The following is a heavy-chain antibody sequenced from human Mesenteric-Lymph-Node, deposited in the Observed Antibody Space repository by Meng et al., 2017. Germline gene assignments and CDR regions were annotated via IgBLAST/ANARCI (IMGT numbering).Heavy chain of an antibody. CDR3: ARGMRIAVAGTHDAFDI. Sequence: GSLRLSCTVSGGSISSYYWSWIRQPPGKGLEWIGYIYYSGSTNYNPSLKSRVTISVDTSKNQFSLKLSSVTAADTAVYYCARGMRIAVAGTHDAFDIWGQGTMVTVSS. V-gene: IGHV4-59*01. D-gene: IGHD6-19*01. CDR2: IYYSGST. J-gene: IGHJ3*02. CDR1: GGSISSYY.